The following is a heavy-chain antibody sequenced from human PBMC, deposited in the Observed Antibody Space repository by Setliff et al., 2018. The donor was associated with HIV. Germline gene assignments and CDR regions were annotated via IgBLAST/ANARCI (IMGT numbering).Heavy chain of an antibody. CDR1: GGSVNDFY. V-gene: IGHV4-4*09. D-gene: IGHD3-10*01. Sequence: PSETLSLTCTVSGGSVNDFYCNWIRQPPGKGPEWIGYIHSSGSTIYNPSLKSRVTMSVDTSKNQFSLKLSSVTAADTAVYYCARTFGDLKHYNYYYTIDVWGQGTTVTVSS. J-gene: IGHJ6*02. CDR3: ARTFGDLKHYNYYYTIDV. CDR2: IHSSGST.